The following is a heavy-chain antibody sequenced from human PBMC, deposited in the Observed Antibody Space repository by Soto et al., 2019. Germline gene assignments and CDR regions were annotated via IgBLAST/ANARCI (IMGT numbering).Heavy chain of an antibody. CDR3: ARHIAVSGTRGFDH. D-gene: IGHD2-21*01. J-gene: IGHJ4*02. V-gene: IGHV4-4*02. CDR1: GGSITGNW. Sequence: QVQLQESGPGLMKPSGTLSLTCAVSGGSITGNWWSWAPQPPGKGLGWIAEIFNTGSANYNPSLMGRLTISMDKSRNRLSLNLNSVTAADTAVYYCARHIAVSGTRGFDHWGQGTLVTVSS. CDR2: IFNTGSA.